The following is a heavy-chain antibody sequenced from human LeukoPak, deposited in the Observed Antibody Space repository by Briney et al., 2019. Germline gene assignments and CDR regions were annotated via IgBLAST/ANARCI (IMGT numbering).Heavy chain of an antibody. CDR3: ARGSRPGVVPAGPD. J-gene: IGHJ1*01. D-gene: IGHD2-2*01. CDR2: IYYSGST. V-gene: IGHV4-59*01. CDR1: GGSISSYY. Sequence: SETLSLTCTVSGGSISSYYWSWLRQPPGKGLEWIGYIYYSGSTNYNPSLKSRVTISVDTSKNQFSLKLSSVTAADTAVYYCARGSRPGVVPAGPDWGQGTLVTVSS.